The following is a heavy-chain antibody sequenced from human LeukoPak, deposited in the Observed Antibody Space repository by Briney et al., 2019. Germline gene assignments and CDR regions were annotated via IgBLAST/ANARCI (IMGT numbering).Heavy chain of an antibody. Sequence: SETLSLTCTVSGYSISSGYYWGWIRQPSGKGLEWIGSIYHSGSTYYNPSLKSRVTISVDTSKNQFSLKLSSVTAADTAVYYCAGRRPYYDILTGYPTDSWGQGTLVTVSS. D-gene: IGHD3-9*01. V-gene: IGHV4-38-2*02. CDR2: IYHSGST. CDR1: GYSISSGYY. CDR3: AGRRPYYDILTGYPTDS. J-gene: IGHJ4*02.